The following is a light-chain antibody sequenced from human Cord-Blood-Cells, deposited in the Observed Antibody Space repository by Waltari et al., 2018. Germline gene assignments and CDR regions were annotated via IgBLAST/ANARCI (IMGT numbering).Light chain of an antibody. CDR3: SSYTSSSTYV. CDR2: DVS. Sequence: QSALTQPASVSGSPGQSLTISCTGTSSDVGGSNYVSWYQQHPGKAPKLMIYDVSNRPSGVSNRFSGSKSGNTASLTISGLQAEDEADYYCSSYTSSSTYVFGTGTKVTVL. J-gene: IGLJ1*01. CDR1: SSDVGGSNY. V-gene: IGLV2-14*01.